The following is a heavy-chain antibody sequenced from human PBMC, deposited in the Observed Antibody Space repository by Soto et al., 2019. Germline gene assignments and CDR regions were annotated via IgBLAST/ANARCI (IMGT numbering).Heavy chain of an antibody. Sequence: QVHLVQSRAEVKKPGASVQVSCKASGYTFTTYGIAWVRQAPGQGLVWLGWISAYNGNTNYAQKFQGRVIMTTETSTNTAYMEVRGLRSDDTAVYYCARDKGSKAWYYFFDFWGQGTLVTVSS. D-gene: IGHD1-26*01. CDR3: ARDKGSKAWYYFFDF. J-gene: IGHJ4*02. CDR1: GYTFTTYG. V-gene: IGHV1-18*01. CDR2: ISAYNGNT.